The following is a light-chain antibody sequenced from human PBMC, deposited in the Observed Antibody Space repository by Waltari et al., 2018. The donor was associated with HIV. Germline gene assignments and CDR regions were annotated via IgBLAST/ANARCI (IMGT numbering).Light chain of an antibody. CDR3: AAWDGSLNAWV. CDR1: RFNIGSNS. CDR2: NSN. J-gene: IGLJ3*02. Sequence: QSGLTQPPSASGTPGQRVTISCSGGRFNIGSNSVTWYQQLPGAAPRLLIYNSNQRPAGVPDRFSGSKSGTSASLAISGLQSEDEADYYCAAWDGSLNAWVFGGGTKLTVL. V-gene: IGLV1-44*01.